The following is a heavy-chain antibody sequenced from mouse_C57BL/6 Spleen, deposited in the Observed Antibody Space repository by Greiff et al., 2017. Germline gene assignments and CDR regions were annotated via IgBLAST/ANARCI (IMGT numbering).Heavy chain of an antibody. Sequence: VQLQQSGAELVRPGTSVKVSCKASGYAFTNYLIEWVKQRPGQGLEWIGGINPGSGGTKYNEKFKGKATLTADKSSSTAYMQLSSLTSEDSAVYFGANDYDGAFAYWGQGTLVTVSA. CDR2: INPGSGGT. CDR1: GYAFTNYL. V-gene: IGHV1-54*01. D-gene: IGHD2-4*01. J-gene: IGHJ3*01. CDR3: ANDYDGAFAY.